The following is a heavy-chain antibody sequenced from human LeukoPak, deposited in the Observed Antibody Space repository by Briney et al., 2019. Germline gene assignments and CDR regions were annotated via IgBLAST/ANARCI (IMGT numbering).Heavy chain of an antibody. D-gene: IGHD6-13*01. J-gene: IGHJ4*02. V-gene: IGHV3-48*04. CDR1: GFTFSSYS. Sequence: GGSPRLSCAASGFTFSSYSMNWVRQAPGKGLEWVSYITNSSSTIYYADSVKGRFTISRDNATNSLYLQMNSLRAEDTAVYYCARVGGLYSSSWPLDYWGQGTLVTVSS. CDR2: ITNSSSTI. CDR3: ARVGGLYSSSWPLDY.